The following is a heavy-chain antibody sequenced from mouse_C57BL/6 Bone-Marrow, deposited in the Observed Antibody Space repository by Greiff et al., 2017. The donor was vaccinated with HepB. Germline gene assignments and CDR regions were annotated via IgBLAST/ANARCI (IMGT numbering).Heavy chain of an antibody. Sequence: EVQGVESGGGLVQPGGSLKLSCAASGFTFGDYGMAWVRQAPRKGPEWVAFISNLAYSIYYADTVTGRFTISRENAKNTLYLEMSSLRSEDTAMYYCARHVNYGSSYFDYWGQGTTLTVSS. CDR2: ISNLAYSI. V-gene: IGHV5-15*01. D-gene: IGHD1-1*01. CDR3: ARHVNYGSSYFDY. J-gene: IGHJ2*01. CDR1: GFTFGDYG.